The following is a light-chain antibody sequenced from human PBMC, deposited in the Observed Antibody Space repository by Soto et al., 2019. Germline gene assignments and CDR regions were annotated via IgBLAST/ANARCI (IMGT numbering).Light chain of an antibody. V-gene: IGLV1-40*01. Sequence: QSVLTQPPPVSGAPGQRGTISCTGSSAKNGAGYDVHWYQQLPGTVSELLIFGNSNRPSGVPDRFSGSKSGTSASLAITGLQAEDEADYYCQSYDSSLSGYVFGTGTKVTVL. CDR3: QSYDSSLSGYV. CDR2: GNS. J-gene: IGLJ1*01. CDR1: SAKNGAGYD.